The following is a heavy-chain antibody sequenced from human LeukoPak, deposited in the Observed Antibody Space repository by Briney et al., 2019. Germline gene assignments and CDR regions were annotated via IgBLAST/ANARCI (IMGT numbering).Heavy chain of an antibody. CDR2: INPNSGGT. CDR1: GYTFTGYY. D-gene: IGHD3-16*01. Sequence: ASVKVSCRASGYTFTGYYMHWVRQAPGQGLEWMGWINPNSGGTNYAQKFQGRVTMTRDTSISTAYMELSSLRSEDTAVYYCARGWGALYYFDYWGQGTLVTVSS. CDR3: ARGWGALYYFDY. V-gene: IGHV1-2*02. J-gene: IGHJ4*02.